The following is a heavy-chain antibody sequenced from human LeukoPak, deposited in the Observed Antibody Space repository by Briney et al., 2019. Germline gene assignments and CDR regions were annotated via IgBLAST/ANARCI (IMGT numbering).Heavy chain of an antibody. V-gene: IGHV3-23*01. CDR3: AKAEKKGSSRPFNY. CDR1: GFTFSSYG. J-gene: IGHJ4*02. D-gene: IGHD6-19*01. CDR2: ISGSGGST. Sequence: PGGSLRLSCAASGFTFSSYGMSWVRQAPGKGLQWVSGISGSGGSTYYADSVKGRFTISRDNSMNTLFLQMNSLRAEDTGVYYCAKAEKKGSSRPFNYWGQGSLLTVSS.